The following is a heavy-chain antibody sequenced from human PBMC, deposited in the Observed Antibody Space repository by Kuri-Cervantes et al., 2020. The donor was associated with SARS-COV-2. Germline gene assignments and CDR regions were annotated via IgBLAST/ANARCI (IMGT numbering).Heavy chain of an antibody. Sequence: SQTLSLTCAVYGGSFSSYYWGWIRQPPGKGLEWIGSIYYSGSTYCNPSLKSRVTISVDTSKNQFSLKLSSVTAADTAVYYCARGLRYFDWSRNRGYFDYWGQGTLVTVSS. V-gene: IGHV4-39*07. J-gene: IGHJ4*02. D-gene: IGHD3-9*01. CDR3: ARGLRYFDWSRNRGYFDY. CDR2: IYYSGST. CDR1: GGSFSSYY.